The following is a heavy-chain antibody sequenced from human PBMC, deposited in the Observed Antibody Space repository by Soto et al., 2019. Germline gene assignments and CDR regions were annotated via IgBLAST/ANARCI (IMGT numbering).Heavy chain of an antibody. D-gene: IGHD3-10*01. CDR2: IYHSGST. Sequence: WTWIRQHPGKGLEWIGYIYHSGSTDYNSSLKSRVTISVDTSKNEFSLRLTSVTVADTAVYYCAREREVRDPIRSFDLWGQGILVSVSS. CDR3: AREREVRDPIRSFDL. V-gene: IGHV4-31*02. J-gene: IGHJ4*02.